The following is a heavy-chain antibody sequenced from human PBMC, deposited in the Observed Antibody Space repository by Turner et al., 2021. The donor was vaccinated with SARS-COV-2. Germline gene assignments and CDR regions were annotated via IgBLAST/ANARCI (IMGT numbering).Heavy chain of an antibody. D-gene: IGHD1-26*01. CDR3: ARHSPELRGDYFDY. V-gene: IGHV4-39*01. Sequence: QLQLQESGPGLGKPSETLSLTCTVSGGSISSSSYYRGWIRHPPGKGREWIGYIYYSGSTYYNPSLKSRVTISVDTSKNQFSLKLSSVTAADTAVYYCARHSPELRGDYFDYWGQGTLVTVSS. CDR2: IYYSGST. J-gene: IGHJ4*02. CDR1: GGSISSSSYY.